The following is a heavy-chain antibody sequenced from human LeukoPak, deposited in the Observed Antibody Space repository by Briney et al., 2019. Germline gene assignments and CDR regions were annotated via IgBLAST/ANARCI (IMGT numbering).Heavy chain of an antibody. J-gene: IGHJ4*02. CDR1: GFTFSSYG. Sequence: GRSLRLSCAASGFTFSSYGMHWVRQAPGKGLEWVAVIWYDGSNKYYADSVKGRFTISRDNSKDTLYLQMNSLRAEDTAVYYCARNYDILTGYSAFDYWGQGTLVTVSS. V-gene: IGHV3-33*01. CDR2: IWYDGSNK. CDR3: ARNYDILTGYSAFDY. D-gene: IGHD3-9*01.